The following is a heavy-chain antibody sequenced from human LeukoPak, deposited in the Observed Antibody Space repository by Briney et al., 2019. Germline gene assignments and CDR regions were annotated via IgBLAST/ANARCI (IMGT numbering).Heavy chain of an antibody. CDR1: GLAFSNFW. CDR2: IKPDGSED. V-gene: IGHV3-7*01. D-gene: IGHD5-24*01. J-gene: IGHJ4*02. CDR3: AVDRRFKIFDY. Sequence: GGSLRLSCATSGLAFSNFWMYWVRQAPGKGLEWVASIKPDGSEDFYADSVKGRFNISRDNAKDSLFLQMTNLKAEDTAVYYCAVDRRFKIFDYWGQGTLVTVSS.